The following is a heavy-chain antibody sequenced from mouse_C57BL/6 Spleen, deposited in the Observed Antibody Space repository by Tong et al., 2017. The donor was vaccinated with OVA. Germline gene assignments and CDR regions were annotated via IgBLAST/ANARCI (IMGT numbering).Heavy chain of an antibody. CDR3: TTKGRGAMDY. D-gene: IGHD3-3*01. J-gene: IGHJ4*01. CDR2: IDPETGGT. CDR1: GYTFTDYE. V-gene: IGHV1-15*01. Sequence: VQLQESGAELVRPGASVTLSCKASGYTFTDYEIHWVKQTPVHGLEWIGAIDPETGGTAYNQKFKGKAILIADKSSSTAYMELRSLTSEDSAVYYCTTKGRGAMDYWGQGTSVTVSS.